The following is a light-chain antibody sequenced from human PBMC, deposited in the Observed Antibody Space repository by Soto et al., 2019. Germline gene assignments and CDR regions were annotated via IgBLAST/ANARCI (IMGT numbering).Light chain of an antibody. J-gene: IGKJ3*01. CDR3: QKYNSAPQVT. CDR2: AAS. V-gene: IGKV1-27*01. CDR1: QGISNY. Sequence: DIQMTQSPSSLSASVGDRVTITCRASQGISNYLAWYQQKPGKVPKLLIYAASTLQSGVPSRFSGSGSGTDFTLTISSLQPKDVATYYCQKYNSAPQVTFGPGTKVDIK.